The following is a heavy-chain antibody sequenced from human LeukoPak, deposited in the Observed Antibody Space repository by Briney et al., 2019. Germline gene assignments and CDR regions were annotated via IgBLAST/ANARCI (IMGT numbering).Heavy chain of an antibody. D-gene: IGHD3-22*01. CDR1: GGSISSGDYY. CDR2: IYYSGST. V-gene: IGHV4-30-4*01. J-gene: IGHJ4*02. CDR3: ARTDSSGYYGAY. Sequence: SETPSLTCTVSGGSISSGDYYWSWIRQPPGKGLEWIGYIYYSGSTYYNPSLKSRVTISVDTSNNLFSLKLSSVTAADTAVYYCARTDSSGYYGAYWGQGTLVTVSS.